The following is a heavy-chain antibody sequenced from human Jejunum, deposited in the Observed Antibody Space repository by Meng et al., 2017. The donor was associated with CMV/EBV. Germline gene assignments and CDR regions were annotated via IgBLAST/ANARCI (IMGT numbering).Heavy chain of an antibody. CDR2: VYWDDEK. CDR1: GVSISASGAG. CDR3: AHLEFLTSSCFDF. V-gene: IGHV2-5*02. D-gene: IGHD6-6*01. Sequence: FSGVSISASGAGVGWMRQHPGKALEWLALVYWDDEKRYRPSLKDRLTIAKDASKNQVVLTLADIDLADTATYFCAHLEFLTSSCFDFWGPGTLVTVSS. J-gene: IGHJ4*02.